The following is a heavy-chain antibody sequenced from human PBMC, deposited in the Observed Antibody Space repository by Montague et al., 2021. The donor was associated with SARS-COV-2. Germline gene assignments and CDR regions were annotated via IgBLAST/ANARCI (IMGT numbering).Heavy chain of an antibody. CDR1: GGSISSSSYY. D-gene: IGHD1-26*01. Sequence: SETLSLTCTVSGGSISSSSYYWGWIRQPPGKGLEWIGSIYYSGSTYYNPSHKSRVTISVDTSKNQFSLKLNSVTAADTAVYYCARDRGYSGGYLHPYNWFDPWGQGTLVTVSS. J-gene: IGHJ5*02. CDR2: IYYSGST. V-gene: IGHV4-39*07. CDR3: ARDRGYSGGYLHPYNWFDP.